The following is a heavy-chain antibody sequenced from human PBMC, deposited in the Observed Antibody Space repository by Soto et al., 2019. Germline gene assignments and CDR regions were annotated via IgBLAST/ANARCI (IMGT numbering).Heavy chain of an antibody. CDR3: ARAAIITISITNTRFDP. V-gene: IGHV3-74*01. CDR1: GFTFSSYW. J-gene: IGHJ5*02. Sequence: GGSLRLSCAASGFTFSSYWMHWVRQAPGKGLVWVSRINSDGSSTSYADSVKGRFTISRDNAKNTLYLQMNSLRAEDTAVYYCARAAIITISITNTRFDPWGQGTLVTVSS. CDR2: INSDGSST. D-gene: IGHD3-9*01.